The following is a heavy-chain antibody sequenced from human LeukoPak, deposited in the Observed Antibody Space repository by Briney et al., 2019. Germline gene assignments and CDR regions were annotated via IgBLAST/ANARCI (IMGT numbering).Heavy chain of an antibody. Sequence: GGSLRLSCAASGFTFSTYSMNWVRQAPGKGLEWVSSISTSSSYIYYADSVKGRFTISRDNAKSSLYLQLNSLRAEDTAVYYCARWGTRDSFDIWGQGTMVTVSS. CDR1: GFTFSTYS. D-gene: IGHD3-16*01. CDR3: ARWGTRDSFDI. V-gene: IGHV3-21*01. CDR2: ISTSSSYI. J-gene: IGHJ3*02.